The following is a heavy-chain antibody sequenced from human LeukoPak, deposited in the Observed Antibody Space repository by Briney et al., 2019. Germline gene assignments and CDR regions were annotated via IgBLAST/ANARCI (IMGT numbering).Heavy chain of an antibody. J-gene: IGHJ3*02. CDR3: ASQLLLGAFDI. CDR1: GGTFSSYA. D-gene: IGHD2-15*01. CDR2: IIPILGIA. Sequence: ASVKVSCKASGGTFSSYAISWVRQAPGQGLEWMGRIIPILGIANYAQKFQGRVTMTTDTSTSTAYMELRSLRSDDTAVYYCASQLLLGAFDIWGQGTMVTVSS. V-gene: IGHV1-69*04.